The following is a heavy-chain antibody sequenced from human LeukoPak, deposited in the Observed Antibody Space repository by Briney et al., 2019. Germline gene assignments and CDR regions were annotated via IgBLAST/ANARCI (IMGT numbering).Heavy chain of an antibody. CDR1: GGSISSYY. D-gene: IGHD6-19*01. J-gene: IGHJ4*02. CDR3: ARRTGIAVPTRGQGSWWNDY. V-gene: IGHV4-4*07. CDR2: IYNSGST. Sequence: SETLSLTCTVSGGSISSYYWSWIRQPAGKGLQWIGRIYNSGSTNYNPSLKSRVTISVDTSKNQFSLKLSSVTAADTAVYYCARRTGIAVPTRGQGSWWNDYWGQGTLVTVSS.